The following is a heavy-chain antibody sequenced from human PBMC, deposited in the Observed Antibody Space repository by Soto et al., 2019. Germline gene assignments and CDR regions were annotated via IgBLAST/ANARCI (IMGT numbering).Heavy chain of an antibody. CDR1: GYTFSNYD. Sequence: QVQLVQSGAELKKPGASVKVSCKASGYTFSNYDMNWVRQATGQGPEWIGWVNPNNGDTGYAQKFQGRVHLTKDISTTTAYMELTSLRSEDTAIYYCAKVSRKGSAIDFDYWGQGTLITVSS. V-gene: IGHV1-8*01. CDR2: VNPNNGDT. D-gene: IGHD3-10*01. J-gene: IGHJ4*02. CDR3: AKVSRKGSAIDFDY.